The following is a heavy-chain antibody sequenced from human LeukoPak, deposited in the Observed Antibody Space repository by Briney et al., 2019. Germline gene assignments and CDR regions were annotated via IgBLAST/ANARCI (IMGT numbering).Heavy chain of an antibody. D-gene: IGHD4-11*01. J-gene: IGHJ2*01. CDR2: IFSGNNA. V-gene: IGHV3-53*01. Sequence: GGPLRLSCAASGFTVSSKYMGWARQAPGKGLEWVSIIFSGNNAYYVDSVKGRFTISRDNSKNTVYLQMNSLRAEDTAVYYCAKDRSDYSLYWYFDLWGRGTLVTVSS. CDR3: AKDRSDYSLYWYFDL. CDR1: GFTVSSKY.